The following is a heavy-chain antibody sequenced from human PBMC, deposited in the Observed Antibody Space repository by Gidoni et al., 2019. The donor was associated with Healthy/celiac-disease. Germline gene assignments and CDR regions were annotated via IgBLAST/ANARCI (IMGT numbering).Heavy chain of an antibody. D-gene: IGHD3-22*01. V-gene: IGHV3-30-3*01. Sequence: QVQLLESGGGVVQPGRSLRLSGAASGFTFSSYAMHWVRQAPGKGLEWVAVISYDGSNKYYADSVKGRFTISRDNSKNTLYLQMNSLRAEDTAVYYCARDWADSSGYRDYWGQGTLVTVSS. CDR1: GFTFSSYA. CDR2: ISYDGSNK. CDR3: ARDWADSSGYRDY. J-gene: IGHJ4*02.